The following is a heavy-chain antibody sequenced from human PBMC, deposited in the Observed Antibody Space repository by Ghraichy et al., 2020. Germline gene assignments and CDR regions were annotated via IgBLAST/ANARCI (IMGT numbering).Heavy chain of an antibody. J-gene: IGHJ5*02. Sequence: SQTLSLTCAVSGGSISSGGYSWSWIRQPPGKGLEWIGYIYHSGSTYYNPSLKSRVTISVDRSKNQFSLKLSSVTAADMAVYYCARGRHGGKQLVLSWFDPWGQGTLVTVSS. D-gene: IGHD6-13*01. V-gene: IGHV4-30-2*01. CDR1: GGSISSGGYS. CDR3: ARGRHGGKQLVLSWFDP. CDR2: IYHSGST.